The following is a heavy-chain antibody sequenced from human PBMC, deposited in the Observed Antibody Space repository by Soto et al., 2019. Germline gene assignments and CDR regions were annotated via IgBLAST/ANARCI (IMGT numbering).Heavy chain of an antibody. V-gene: IGHV3-53*01. Sequence: EERLVQSGGGLVKPGGSRRLSSEAPGFPAGGTYMSWVRQPPGKGLELVSLIYSGGNPFYADSMKGRFTLSRDNSNNMLYLQMDSLRAEDTAVYYCARGPNSDCWGQGTLVIVSS. CDR2: IYSGGNP. J-gene: IGHJ4*02. CDR1: GFPAGGTY. D-gene: IGHD2-21*01. CDR3: ARGPNSDC.